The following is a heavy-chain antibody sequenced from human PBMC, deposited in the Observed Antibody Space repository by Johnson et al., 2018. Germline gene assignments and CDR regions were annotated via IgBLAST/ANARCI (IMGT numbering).Heavy chain of an antibody. V-gene: IGHV3-7*03. CDR1: GFTFSSYW. CDR3: ARVSYGDAFDI. J-gene: IGHJ3*02. CDR2: IQQDGSEK. D-gene: IGHD1-26*01. Sequence: VQLVQSGGGLVQPGGSLRLSCAASGFTFSSYWLSWVRQAPGKGLEWVANIQQDGSEKYYADSVKGRCTISRDNSKNTLYLQMNSLRAEDTAVYYCARVSYGDAFDIWGQGTMVTVSS.